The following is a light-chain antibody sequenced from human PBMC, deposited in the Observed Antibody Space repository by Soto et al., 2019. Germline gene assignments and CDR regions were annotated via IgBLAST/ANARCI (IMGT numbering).Light chain of an antibody. V-gene: IGKV3-20*01. CDR1: QSVSSNY. J-gene: IGKJ1*01. Sequence: EIVLTQSPGTLSLSPGERATLSCRASQSVSSNYLAWYQQKPGQAPRLLIYGASSRATGIPDRFSGGGSGTDFTLTVSRLEPEDFALYYCQQYGSSPGTFGQGTKVEIK. CDR2: GAS. CDR3: QQYGSSPGT.